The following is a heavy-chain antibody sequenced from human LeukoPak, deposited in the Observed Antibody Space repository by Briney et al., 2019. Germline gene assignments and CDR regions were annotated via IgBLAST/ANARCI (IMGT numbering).Heavy chain of an antibody. CDR2: IIPIFGTA. J-gene: IGHJ6*03. CDR1: GGTFSSYA. CDR3: ARDLGPYYYFIDV. Sequence: ASVKVSCKASGGTFSSYAISWVRQAPGQGLEWMGGIIPIFGTANYAQKFQGRVTITTDESTSTAYMELSSLRSEGTAVYYCARDLGPYYYFIDVWGKGTTVTVSS. V-gene: IGHV1-69*05.